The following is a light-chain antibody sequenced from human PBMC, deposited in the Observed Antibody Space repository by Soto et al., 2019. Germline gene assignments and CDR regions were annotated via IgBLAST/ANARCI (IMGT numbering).Light chain of an antibody. CDR1: QSVSSY. CDR3: QQCGGSPPT. J-gene: IGKJ1*01. CDR2: AAS. V-gene: IGKV3-20*01. Sequence: EIVLTQSPATLSLSPGERATLSCRASQSVSSYLAWYQQKPGQAPRLLIYAASNRATGIPDRFSGSGSGTYFTLTINRLQPEDFAVYFCQQCGGSPPTFGRGTKVDI.